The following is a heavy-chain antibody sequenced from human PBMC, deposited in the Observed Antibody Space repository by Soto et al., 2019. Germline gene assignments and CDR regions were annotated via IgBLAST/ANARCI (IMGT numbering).Heavy chain of an antibody. Sequence: LSETLSLTCTVSGGSISSGGYSWSWVRRRPGKGLEWIGYIYHSGSAYYNPSLKSRVTLSLDTSNNQFSLKLASVTAADTAVYYCAMAGNYRYFDSWGQGVLVTVSS. V-gene: IGHV4-30-2*02. J-gene: IGHJ4*02. CDR1: GGSISSGGYS. CDR3: AMAGNYRYFDS. CDR2: IYHSGSA. D-gene: IGHD1-7*01.